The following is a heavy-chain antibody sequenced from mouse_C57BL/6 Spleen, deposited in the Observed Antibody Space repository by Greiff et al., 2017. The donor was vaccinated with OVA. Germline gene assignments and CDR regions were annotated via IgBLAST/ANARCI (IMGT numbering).Heavy chain of an antibody. V-gene: IGHV1-77*01. Sequence: QVQLQQPGAELVKPGASVKISCKASGYTFTDYYINWVKPRPGQGLEWIGQLGPGSGSTYYNEQFKGKATLTADQSSSTAYMQPSSLTSEDSAVYFLARRMVTTLYCYAMDDWGQGTSVTVSS. CDR1: GYTFTDYY. CDR3: ARRMVTTLYCYAMDD. D-gene: IGHD2-1*01. CDR2: LGPGSGST. J-gene: IGHJ4*01.